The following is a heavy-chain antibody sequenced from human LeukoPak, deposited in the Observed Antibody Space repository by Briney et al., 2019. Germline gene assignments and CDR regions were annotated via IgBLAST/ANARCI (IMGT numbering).Heavy chain of an antibody. J-gene: IGHJ4*02. CDR2: IYSGDGT. V-gene: IGHV3-53*01. CDR3: AKDFAQSTLGIDH. Sequence: GGSLRLSCAASGFTVSSNYMSWVRQAPGRGLDWVSVIYSGDGTYYADSVKGRFTISRDNSKNTLSLQMNSLRAEDTAVYYCAKDFAQSTLGIDHWGQGTLVTVSS. D-gene: IGHD7-27*01. CDR1: GFTVSSNY.